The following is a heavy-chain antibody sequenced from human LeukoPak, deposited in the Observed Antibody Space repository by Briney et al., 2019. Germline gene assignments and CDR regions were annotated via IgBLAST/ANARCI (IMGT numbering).Heavy chain of an antibody. CDR3: ASSSPSSQGYYYYGMDV. CDR1: GGSTSSSNW. D-gene: IGHD2-2*01. CDR2: IYHSGST. Sequence: PSETLSLTCAVSGGSTSSSNWWSWVRQPPGKGLEWIGEIYHSGSTNYNPSLKSRVTISVDKSKNQFSLKLSSVTAADTAVYYCASSSPSSQGYYYYGMDVGGKGTTVTVS. J-gene: IGHJ6*04. V-gene: IGHV4-4*02.